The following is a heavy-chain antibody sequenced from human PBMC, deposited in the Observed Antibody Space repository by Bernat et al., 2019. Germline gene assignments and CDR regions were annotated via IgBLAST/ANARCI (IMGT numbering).Heavy chain of an antibody. CDR1: GFTFSSYA. J-gene: IGHJ6*02. V-gene: IGHV3-23*01. D-gene: IGHD1-26*01. CDR3: AKDEYSGSYYYYGMDV. Sequence: EVQLLESGGGLVQPGGSLRLSCAASGFTFSSYAMSWVRQAPGKGLEWVSAISGSGGSTYYADSVKGRFTISRDNSKNTLYLQMNSLRAEDTAVYYCAKDEYSGSYYYYGMDVWGQGTTVTVSS. CDR2: ISGSGGST.